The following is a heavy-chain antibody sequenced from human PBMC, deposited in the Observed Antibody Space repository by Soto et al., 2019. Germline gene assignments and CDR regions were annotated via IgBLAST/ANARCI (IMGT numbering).Heavy chain of an antibody. Sequence: PGGSLRLSGAASGFRFTIFAMSWVRQGPEKGMEWVSAVSGSGSTTYSAAPVKGRFTISRDNSKKTSYLYMNSLRADDTAVYYSAKDPRYYDSGCYYDYWGQGALVTVSS. V-gene: IGHV3-23*01. CDR3: AKDPRYYDSGCYYDY. CDR2: VSGSGSTT. J-gene: IGHJ4*02. CDR1: GFRFTIFA. D-gene: IGHD3-22*01.